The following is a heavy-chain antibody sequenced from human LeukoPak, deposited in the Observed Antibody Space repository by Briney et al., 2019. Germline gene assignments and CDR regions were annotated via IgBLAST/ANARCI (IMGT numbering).Heavy chain of an antibody. Sequence: SETLSLTCAVYGGSFSGYYWSWIRQPPGKGLEWIGEINHSGSTNYNPSLKSRVTISVDTSKNQFSLKLSSVTAADTAVYYCARGLFPPRYCSSTPCYYYGMDVWGQGTTVTVSS. V-gene: IGHV4-34*01. D-gene: IGHD2-2*01. CDR2: INHSGST. CDR1: GGSFSGYY. CDR3: ARGLFPPRYCSSTPCYYYGMDV. J-gene: IGHJ6*02.